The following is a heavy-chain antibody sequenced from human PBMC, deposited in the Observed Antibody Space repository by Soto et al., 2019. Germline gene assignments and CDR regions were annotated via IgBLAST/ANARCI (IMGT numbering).Heavy chain of an antibody. Sequence: QVQLVQSGPEVKKPGSSVRVSCTASGGTFSSYTINWVRQVPGQGPEWMGRSIPMLGMSNYAQKFQGRVMMIAAKSTNTVYMELCSLRSEDTAIYYCATNYGSGSAHFDYWGQGTLVTVSS. J-gene: IGHJ4*02. D-gene: IGHD3-10*01. V-gene: IGHV1-69*02. CDR1: GGTFSSYT. CDR2: SIPMLGMS. CDR3: ATNYGSGSAHFDY.